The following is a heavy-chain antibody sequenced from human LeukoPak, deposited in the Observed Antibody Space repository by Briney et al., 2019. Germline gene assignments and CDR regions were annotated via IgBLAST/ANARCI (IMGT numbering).Heavy chain of an antibody. V-gene: IGHV3-21*01. CDR3: AREYLASMVRDDAFDI. J-gene: IGHJ3*02. Sequence: GGSLRLSCAASGFTVSSNYMSWVRQAPGKGLEWVSSISSSSSYIYYADSVKGRFTISRDNAKNSLYLQMNSLRAKDTAVYYCAREYLASMVRDDAFDIWGQGTMVTVSS. CDR1: GFTVSSNY. D-gene: IGHD3-10*01. CDR2: ISSSSSYI.